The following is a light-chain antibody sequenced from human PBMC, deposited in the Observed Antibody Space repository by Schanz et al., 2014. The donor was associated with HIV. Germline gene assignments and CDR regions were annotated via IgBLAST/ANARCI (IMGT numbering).Light chain of an antibody. CDR3: CSYAGSYTFVV. J-gene: IGLJ3*02. CDR2: EVS. CDR1: SSDVGGYNY. V-gene: IGLV2-8*01. Sequence: QSALTQPPSASGSPGQSVTFSCTGTSSDVGGYNYVSWYQQHPGKAPKLMIYEVSKRPSGVPDRFSGSKSGNTASLTVSGLQAEDEADYYCCSYAGSYTFVVFGGGTKLTVL.